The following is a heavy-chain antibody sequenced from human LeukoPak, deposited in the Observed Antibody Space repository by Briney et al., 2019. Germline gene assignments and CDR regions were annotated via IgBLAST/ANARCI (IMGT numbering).Heavy chain of an antibody. V-gene: IGHV4-4*07. CDR1: GGSISSYY. J-gene: IGHJ3*02. CDR2: IYTSGST. D-gene: IGHD3-22*01. CDR3: ARDFYYYDSSGYSLDAFDI. Sequence: SETLSLTCTVSGGSISSYYWSWIRQPAGKGLEWIGRIYTSGSTNYNPSLKSRVTMSVDTSKNQFSLKLSSVTAADTAVYYCARDFYYYDSSGYSLDAFDIWGQGTMVTVSS.